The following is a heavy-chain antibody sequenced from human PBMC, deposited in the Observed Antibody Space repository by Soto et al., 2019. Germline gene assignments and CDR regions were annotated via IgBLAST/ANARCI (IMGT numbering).Heavy chain of an antibody. CDR2: ISYDGSNK. V-gene: IGHV3-30*18. Sequence: GGSLGLSCAASGFIFSSYGMHWVRQAPGKGLEWVSVISYDGSNKYYADSVKGRFTISRDNSKNTLYLQMNSLRAEDTAVYYCAKDGGGGSCSSGACYPIDYYYFGMDVWGQGTTVTVSS. CDR1: GFIFSSYG. J-gene: IGHJ6*02. CDR3: AKDGGGGSCSSGACYPIDYYYFGMDV. D-gene: IGHD2-15*01.